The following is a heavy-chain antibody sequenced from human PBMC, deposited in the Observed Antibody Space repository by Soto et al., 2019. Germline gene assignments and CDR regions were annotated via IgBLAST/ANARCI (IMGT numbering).Heavy chain of an antibody. CDR3: APRKFGSFNIAAFEI. CDR1: GFGFSTSE. Sequence: EVQLVESGGGLVQPGGSLRLSCAASGFGFSTSEMNWVRQASGKGLEWISYISKSSVTTHYADSVKGRFTISRDNAKNLLYLQMNSLRVEDTALYYCAPRKFGSFNIAAFEIWGQWTMVTVSS. CDR2: ISKSSVTT. V-gene: IGHV3-48*03. J-gene: IGHJ3*02. D-gene: IGHD3-16*01.